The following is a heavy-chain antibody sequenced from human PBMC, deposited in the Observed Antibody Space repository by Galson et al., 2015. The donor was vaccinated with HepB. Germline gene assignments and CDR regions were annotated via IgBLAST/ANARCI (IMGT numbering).Heavy chain of an antibody. CDR3: AKDYGDHEDY. CDR1: GSTFSSYG. CDR2: ISYDGSNK. Sequence: SLRLSCAASGSTFSSYGMHWVRQAPGKGLEWVAVISYDGSNKYYADSVKGRFTISRDNSKNTLYLQMNSLRAEDTAVYYCAKDYGDHEDYWGQGTLVTVSS. J-gene: IGHJ4*02. D-gene: IGHD4-17*01. V-gene: IGHV3-30*18.